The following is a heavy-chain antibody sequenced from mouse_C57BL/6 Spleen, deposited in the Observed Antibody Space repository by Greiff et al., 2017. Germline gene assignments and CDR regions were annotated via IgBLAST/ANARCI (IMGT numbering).Heavy chain of an antibody. CDR1: GFTFSDYY. J-gene: IGHJ4*01. Sequence: EVKLVESGGGLVQPGGSLKLSCAASGFTFSDYYMYWVRQTPEKRLEWVAYISNGGGSTYYPDTVKGRFTISRDNAKNTLYLQMSRLKSEDTARYYCTSAIVTTRYYAMDYWGQGTSVTVSS. CDR3: TSAIVTTRYYAMDY. CDR2: ISNGGGST. D-gene: IGHD2-5*01. V-gene: IGHV5-12*01.